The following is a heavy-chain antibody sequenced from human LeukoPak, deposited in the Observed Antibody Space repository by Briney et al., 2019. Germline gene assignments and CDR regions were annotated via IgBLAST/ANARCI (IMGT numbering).Heavy chain of an antibody. J-gene: IGHJ3*02. CDR2: IYYTGST. D-gene: IGHD3-22*01. CDR3: ARQSSTAYYDSSGLPYDAFDI. V-gene: IGHV4-59*01. CDR1: GGSICSYY. Sequence: SETLSLTCTVSGGSICSYYWSWIRQPPGKGLEWIGFIYYTGSTNYNPSLKSRLTISLDTSKNQFSLKMTSVTAADTAVYYCARQSSTAYYDSSGLPYDAFDIWGQGTMVTVSS.